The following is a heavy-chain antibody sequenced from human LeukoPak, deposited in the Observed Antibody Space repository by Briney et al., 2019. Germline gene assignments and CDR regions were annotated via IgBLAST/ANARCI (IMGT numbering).Heavy chain of an antibody. J-gene: IGHJ4*02. D-gene: IGHD4-23*01. V-gene: IGHV3-53*01. CDR1: GFTVSNKY. CDR3: ARESERWYPYFDY. Sequence: GGSLRLSCAASGFTVSNKYMTWVRQAPGKGLEWVSLIYSDGRTYYADSVKGRCTISRDNSKNTLYLQMNSLRVEDTAVYYCARESERWYPYFDYWGQGTLVTVSS. CDR2: IYSDGRT.